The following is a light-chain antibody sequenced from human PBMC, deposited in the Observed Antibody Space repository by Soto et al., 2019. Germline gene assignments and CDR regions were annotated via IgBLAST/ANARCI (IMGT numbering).Light chain of an antibody. J-gene: IGKJ2*01. CDR1: QSVSGSY. V-gene: IGKV3-20*01. CDR3: QQYGSSPPYT. CDR2: GSS. Sequence: EIVLTQSPGTLSLSPGERATLSCRASQSVSGSYLAWYQQKPGQSPRLLIYGSSDRATGIPERFSGSGSGTDFTLTISRVEPEDFAVYYCQQYGSSPPYTFGQGTKLEIK.